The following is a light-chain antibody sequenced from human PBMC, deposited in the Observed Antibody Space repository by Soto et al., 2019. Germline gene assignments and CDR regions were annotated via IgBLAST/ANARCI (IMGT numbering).Light chain of an antibody. Sequence: QSALTQPASVSGSPGQSITISCTGTSSDVGGYNYVSWYQQHPGKAPKLMIYDVSNRPSGVSNRFSGSKSGNTASLTISGLQAEDEADYYCRSYTSSSTYVFGTGTKGTVL. CDR2: DVS. V-gene: IGLV2-14*01. CDR1: SSDVGGYNY. J-gene: IGLJ1*01. CDR3: RSYTSSSTYV.